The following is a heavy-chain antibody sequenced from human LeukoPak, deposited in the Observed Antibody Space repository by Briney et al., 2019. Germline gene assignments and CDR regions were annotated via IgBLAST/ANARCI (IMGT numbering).Heavy chain of an antibody. D-gene: IGHD1-26*01. V-gene: IGHV4-61*08. J-gene: IGHJ4*02. CDR1: GGSISSGGYY. CDR3: ARNIEGPRQVDY. Sequence: SETLSLTCTVSGGSISSGGYYWSWIRQPPGKGLEWIGYIYHSGTTNYNPSLKSRVTISVDTSKSQFSLKLSSVTAADTAIYYCARNIEGPRQVDYWGQGTLVTVSS. CDR2: IYHSGTT.